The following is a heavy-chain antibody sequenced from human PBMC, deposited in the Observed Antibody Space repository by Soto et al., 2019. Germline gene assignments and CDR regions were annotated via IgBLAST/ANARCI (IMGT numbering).Heavy chain of an antibody. D-gene: IGHD3-3*01. J-gene: IGHJ4*02. CDR3: ARGLPLSGNFWNGYYYFDS. CDR1: GYTFTGYY. V-gene: IGHV1-2*02. CDR2: INPNSGGT. Sequence: QVQLVQSGAEVKKPGASVKVSCKASGYTFTGYYMHWVRQAPGQGLEWMGWINPNSGGTNYNPSLKSRVTISGDTSRSQFSLRLSSVTAADTAVYYCARGLPLSGNFWNGYYYFDSWGLGTLVTVSS.